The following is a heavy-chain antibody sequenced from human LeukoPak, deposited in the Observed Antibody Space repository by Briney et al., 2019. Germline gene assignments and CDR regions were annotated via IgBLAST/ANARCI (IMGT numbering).Heavy chain of an antibody. J-gene: IGHJ4*02. V-gene: IGHV3-21*01. CDR2: ISSSSSYI. CDR3: ARDMSKVVGATLKKKPPPNYFDY. Sequence: GGSLRLSCAASGITFSSYAMSWVRQAPGKGLEWVSSISSSSSYIYYADSVKGRFTISRDNAKNSLYLQMNSLRAEDTAVYYCARDMSKVVGATLKKKPPPNYFDYWGQGTLVTVSS. D-gene: IGHD1-26*01. CDR1: GITFSSYA.